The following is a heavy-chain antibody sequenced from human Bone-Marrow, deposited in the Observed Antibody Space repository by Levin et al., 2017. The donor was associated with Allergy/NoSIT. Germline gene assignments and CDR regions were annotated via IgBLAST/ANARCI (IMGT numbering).Heavy chain of an antibody. V-gene: IGHV3-7*01. Sequence: SGGSLRLSCAASGFTFSNYWMTWVRQAPGKGLEWVANIKEDANEKHYVDSVKGRFTISRDNTKKSVYLQMDSLRVEDTAVYYCVKLARQLDSWGQGTLVIVSS. CDR3: VKLARQLDS. CDR2: IKEDANEK. J-gene: IGHJ4*02. CDR1: GFTFSNYW.